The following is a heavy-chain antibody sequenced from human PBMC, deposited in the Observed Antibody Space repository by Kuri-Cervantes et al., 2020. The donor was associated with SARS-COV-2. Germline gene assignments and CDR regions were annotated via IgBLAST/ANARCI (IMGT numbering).Heavy chain of an antibody. CDR3: AREGGDILVDGMDV. Sequence: ESLKISCTVSGGSISSSSYYWGWIRQPPGKGLEWIGEINHSGSTNYNPSLKSRVTISVDTSKNRFSLKLSSVTAADTAVYYCAREGGDILVDGMDVWGQGTTVTVSS. CDR1: GGSISSSSYY. J-gene: IGHJ6*02. D-gene: IGHD2-2*01. V-gene: IGHV4-39*07. CDR2: INHSGST.